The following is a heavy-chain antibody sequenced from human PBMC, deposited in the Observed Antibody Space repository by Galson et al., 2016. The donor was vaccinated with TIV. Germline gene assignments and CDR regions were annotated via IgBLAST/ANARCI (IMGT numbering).Heavy chain of an antibody. CDR1: GFTFSAYA. V-gene: IGHV3-23*01. CDR2: VNGGGTT. Sequence: SLRLSCAASGFTFSAYAMTWVRQAPGKGLEWVSGVNGGGTTYYADSVKGRFTISRDNSKNTLYLQINNLRAEDTAVYYCAKDKQLVADCGDYWGQGILVTVSS. CDR3: AKDKQLVADCGDY. D-gene: IGHD2-21*01. J-gene: IGHJ4*02.